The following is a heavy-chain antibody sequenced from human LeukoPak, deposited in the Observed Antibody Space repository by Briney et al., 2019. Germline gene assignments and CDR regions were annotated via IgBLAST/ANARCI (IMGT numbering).Heavy chain of an antibody. V-gene: IGHV1-69*13. J-gene: IGHJ4*02. CDR2: IIPIFGTS. Sequence: GASVKVSCKASGGTFSSYAISWVRQAPGQGLEWMGGIIPIFGTSNYAQKFQGRVTITADEFRSTAYMELNSLRAEDTAMYYCARGRYSGTTYYFDYWGQGTLVTVSS. D-gene: IGHD5-12*01. CDR1: GGTFSSYA. CDR3: ARGRYSGTTYYFDY.